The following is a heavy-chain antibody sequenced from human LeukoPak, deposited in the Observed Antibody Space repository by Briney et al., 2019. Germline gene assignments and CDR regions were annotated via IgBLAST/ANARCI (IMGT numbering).Heavy chain of an antibody. V-gene: IGHV3-23*01. J-gene: IGHJ4*02. Sequence: GGSLRLSCAASGFSFSSYAMSWVRQAPARGLEWVSSMKGGGGDTFYADFVKGRFTLSRDDSRNTVYLQLNSLRVEDTAVYYCAKAQEWLAFPGDSLDYWGQGALVTVSS. CDR3: AKAQEWLAFPGDSLDY. CDR2: MKGGGGDT. D-gene: IGHD6-19*01. CDR1: GFSFSSYA.